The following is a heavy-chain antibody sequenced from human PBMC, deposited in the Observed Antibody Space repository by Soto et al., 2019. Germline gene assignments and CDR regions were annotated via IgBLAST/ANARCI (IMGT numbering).Heavy chain of an antibody. V-gene: IGHV3-48*01. Sequence: EVQLVESGGGLVQPGGSLRLSCAASGFTFSSYSMNWVRQAPGKGLEWVSYISSSSSTIYYADSVKGRFTISRDNAKNSLYLQMNSLRAEDTAVYYCARGGIEYSSSSSWFDPWGQGTLATVSS. CDR1: GFTFSSYS. CDR3: ARGGIEYSSSSSWFDP. D-gene: IGHD6-6*01. J-gene: IGHJ5*02. CDR2: ISSSSSTI.